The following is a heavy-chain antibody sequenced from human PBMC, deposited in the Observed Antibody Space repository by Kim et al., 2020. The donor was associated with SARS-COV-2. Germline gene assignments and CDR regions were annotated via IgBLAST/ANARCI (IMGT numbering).Heavy chain of an antibody. CDR3: ARDDARIVGATTIREVWY. CDR1: GYTFTSYY. J-gene: IGHJ4*02. Sequence: ASVKVSCKASGYTFTSYYMHWVRQAPGQGLEWMGIINPSGGSTSYAQKFQGRVTMTRDTSTSTVYMELSSLRSEDTAVYYCARDDARIVGATTIREVWYWGQGTLVTVSS. CDR2: INPSGGST. D-gene: IGHD1-26*01. V-gene: IGHV1-46*01.